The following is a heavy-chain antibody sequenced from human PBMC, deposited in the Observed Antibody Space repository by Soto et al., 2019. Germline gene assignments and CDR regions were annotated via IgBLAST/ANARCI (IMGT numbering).Heavy chain of an antibody. V-gene: IGHV3-21*01. CDR2: ISSSSSYI. CDR3: ARGYSSAHYGMDV. Sequence: WVRQKQGKGLEWVSSISSSSSYIYYADSVKGRFTISRDNAKNSLYLQMNSLRAEDTAVYYCARGYSSAHYGMDVWGQGTTVTVSS. D-gene: IGHD6-19*01. J-gene: IGHJ6*02.